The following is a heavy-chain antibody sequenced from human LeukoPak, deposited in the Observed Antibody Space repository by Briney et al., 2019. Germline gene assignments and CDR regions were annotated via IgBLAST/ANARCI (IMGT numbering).Heavy chain of an antibody. CDR1: GFTFSSYW. CDR2: INTDGSST. D-gene: IGHD5-18*01. J-gene: IGHJ4*02. Sequence: GGSLRLSCAASGFTFSSYWMHWVRQAPGKGLVWVSRINTDGSSTSYVDSGKGRFNISRDNAKNTLYLQMNSLRAEDTAVYYCARGYNYGYWIDYWGQGTLVIVSS. CDR3: ARGYNYGYWIDY. V-gene: IGHV3-74*01.